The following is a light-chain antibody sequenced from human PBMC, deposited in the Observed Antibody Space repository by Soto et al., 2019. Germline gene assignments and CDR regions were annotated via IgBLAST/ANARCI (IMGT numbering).Light chain of an antibody. V-gene: IGKV1-5*03. CDR2: EAS. CDR1: QSVGNW. J-gene: IGKJ2*03. CDR3: QQYNSYSLYS. Sequence: DLQMTQSPSTLSAFVGDRVTITCRASQSVGNWLAWYQQKPGKAPKLLIYEASSLESGVPSRFXGSGSGTEFTLTISSLQPDDFATYYCQQYNSYSLYSFGQGTKLDIK.